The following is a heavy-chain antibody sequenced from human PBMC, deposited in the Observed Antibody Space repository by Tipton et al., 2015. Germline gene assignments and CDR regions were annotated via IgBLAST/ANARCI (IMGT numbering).Heavy chain of an antibody. Sequence: TLSLTCTVSGGSVSSGSYYWSWIRQPPGKGLEWIGYIYYNGNTKYHPSLKGRVTILVDTSKNQFSLKVNSVTAADTAVYYGATLVDGYSRIPWGQGTRVTVSS. V-gene: IGHV4-61*01. CDR2: IYYNGNT. D-gene: IGHD5-24*01. CDR3: ATLVDGYSRIP. J-gene: IGHJ5*02. CDR1: GGSVSSGSYY.